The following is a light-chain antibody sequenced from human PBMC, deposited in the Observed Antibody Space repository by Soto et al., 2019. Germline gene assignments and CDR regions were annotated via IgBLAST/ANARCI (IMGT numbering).Light chain of an antibody. V-gene: IGLV2-14*02. Sequence: QSVLTQPASVSASPGQSISISCTGSTADVANFDLVSWYQQYPDKAPKLLIFEGTKRPSGVSDRFSGSRSGNTASLTISGLQPEDEANYYCNPWTSSSTYIFGTGTKVTVL. CDR1: TADVANFDL. CDR2: EGT. J-gene: IGLJ1*01. CDR3: NPWTSSSTYI.